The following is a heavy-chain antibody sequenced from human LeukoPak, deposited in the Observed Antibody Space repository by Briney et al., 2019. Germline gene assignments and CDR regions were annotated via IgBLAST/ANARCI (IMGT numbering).Heavy chain of an antibody. CDR3: AKDSSSWYHY. CDR1: GFSFDDYA. CDR2: ISGDGGST. J-gene: IGHJ4*02. Sequence: PWESLRLSCAASGFSFDDYAMHWVRQAPGKGLEWVSLISGDGGSTYYADSVKGRFTISRDNRKNSLYLQMKSLRTEDTALYYCAKDSSSWYHYWGQGALVTVSS. D-gene: IGHD6-13*01. V-gene: IGHV3-43*02.